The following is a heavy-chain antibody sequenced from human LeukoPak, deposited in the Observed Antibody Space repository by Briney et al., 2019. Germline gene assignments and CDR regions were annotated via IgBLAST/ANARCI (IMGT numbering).Heavy chain of an antibody. Sequence: PGGSLRLSCAASGFTFSSYSMNWVRQAPGKGLEWVSSISSSSSYIYYADSVKGRFTISRDNAKNSLYLQMNSLRAEDTAVYYCARDQANYFDTSGFSTYWGQGTLVTVRS. V-gene: IGHV3-21*06. CDR2: ISSSSSYI. CDR3: ARDQANYFDTSGFSTY. D-gene: IGHD3-22*01. J-gene: IGHJ4*02. CDR1: GFTFSSYS.